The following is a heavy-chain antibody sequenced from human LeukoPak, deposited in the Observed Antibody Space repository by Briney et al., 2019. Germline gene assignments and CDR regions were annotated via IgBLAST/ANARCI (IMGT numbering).Heavy chain of an antibody. V-gene: IGHV3-23*01. CDR1: GFTFSSYA. J-gene: IGHJ4*02. D-gene: IGHD6-13*01. Sequence: GGSLRLSCAASGFTFSSYAMTWVRQAPGKGLEWVSGISNSGGFTYYADSVKGRLTISRDNSKNTLYLQMNSQRAEDTALYYCAILYSTNYWGQGALVTVSS. CDR3: AILYSTNY. CDR2: ISNSGGFT.